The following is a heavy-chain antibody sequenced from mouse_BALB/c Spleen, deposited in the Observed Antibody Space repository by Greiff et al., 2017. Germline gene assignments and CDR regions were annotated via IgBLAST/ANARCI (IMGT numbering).Heavy chain of an antibody. CDR3: ARGNYGHWYFDV. CDR1: GYTFTDYN. V-gene: IGHV1-18*01. D-gene: IGHD1-2*01. Sequence: EVKLQQSGPELVKPGASVKIPCKASGYTFTDYNMDWVKQSHGKSLEWIGDINPNNGGTIYNQKFKGKATLTVDKSSSTAYMELRSLTSEDTAVYYCARGNYGHWYFDVWGAGTTVTVSS. CDR2: INPNNGGT. J-gene: IGHJ1*01.